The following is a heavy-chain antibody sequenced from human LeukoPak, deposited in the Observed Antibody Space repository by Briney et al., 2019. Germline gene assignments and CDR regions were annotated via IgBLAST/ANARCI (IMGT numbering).Heavy chain of an antibody. CDR1: GFTFSSYA. J-gene: IGHJ4*02. D-gene: IGHD5-24*01. V-gene: IGHV3-23*01. Sequence: GGSLRLSCAASGFTFSSYAMSWVRQAPGKGLEWVSTISNSGYITYYADSVKGRFTISRDNFKNTLYLQMNSLRAEDTAVYYCARRIQGMAPYYFDYWGQGTLVTVSS. CDR3: ARRIQGMAPYYFDY. CDR2: ISNSGYIT.